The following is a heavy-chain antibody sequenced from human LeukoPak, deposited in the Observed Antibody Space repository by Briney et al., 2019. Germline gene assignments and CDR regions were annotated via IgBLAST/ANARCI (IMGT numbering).Heavy chain of an antibody. V-gene: IGHV1-46*01. J-gene: IGHJ4*02. CDR3: ARVYGGTIYYFDY. CDR1: GYTFTIYY. D-gene: IGHD3-16*01. Sequence: ASVRVSCKASGYTFTIYYMHWVRQAPGQGLEWMGIINPSGGSTSYAQKFQGRVTMTRDTSTSTVYMELSSLRSEDTAVYYCARVYGGTIYYFDYWGQGTLVTVSS. CDR2: INPSGGST.